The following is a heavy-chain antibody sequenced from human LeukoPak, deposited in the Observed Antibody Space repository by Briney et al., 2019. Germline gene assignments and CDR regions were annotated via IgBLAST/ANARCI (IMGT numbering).Heavy chain of an antibody. CDR2: INHSGST. Sequence: SETLSLTCAVYGGSFSGYYWSWIRQPPGKGLEWIGEINHSGSTNYNPSLKSRVTISVDTSKNQFSLKLSSVTAADTAVYYFARAPAGTLLYYYYYMDVWGKGTTVTVSS. V-gene: IGHV4-34*01. D-gene: IGHD6-19*01. CDR1: GGSFSGYY. J-gene: IGHJ6*03. CDR3: ARAPAGTLLYYYYYMDV.